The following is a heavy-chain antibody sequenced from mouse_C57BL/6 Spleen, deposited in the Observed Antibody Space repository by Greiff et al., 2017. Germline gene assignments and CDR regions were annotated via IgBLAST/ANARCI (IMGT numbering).Heavy chain of an antibody. Sequence: VKLVESGGGLVKPGGSLKLSCEASGFPFSSYTMSWVRQTPGRRLEWVATISGGGGNTYYPDSVKGGFTISRDNAKNTLYLRMGSLRSEDTALYYCARRGITTGDYYAMDYWGQGTSVTVSS. D-gene: IGHD2-4*01. V-gene: IGHV5-9*01. CDR1: GFPFSSYT. CDR3: ARRGITTGDYYAMDY. J-gene: IGHJ4*01. CDR2: ISGGGGNT.